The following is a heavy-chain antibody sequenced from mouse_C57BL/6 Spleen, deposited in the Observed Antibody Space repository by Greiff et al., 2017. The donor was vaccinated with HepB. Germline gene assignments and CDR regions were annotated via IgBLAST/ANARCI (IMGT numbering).Heavy chain of an antibody. V-gene: IGHV1-15*01. Sequence: QVQLQQSGAELVRPGASVTLSCKASGYTFTDYEMHWVKQTPVHGLEWIGAIDPETGGTAYNQKFKGKAILTADKSSSTAYMELRSLTSEDSAVYYCTRSSIYYDYGWYFDVWGTGTTVTVSS. CDR2: IDPETGGT. CDR1: GYTFTDYE. D-gene: IGHD2-4*01. CDR3: TRSSIYYDYGWYFDV. J-gene: IGHJ1*03.